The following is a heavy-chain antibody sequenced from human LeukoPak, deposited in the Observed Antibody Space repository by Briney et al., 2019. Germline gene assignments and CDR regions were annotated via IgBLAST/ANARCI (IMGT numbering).Heavy chain of an antibody. D-gene: IGHD3-10*01. V-gene: IGHV4-39*07. J-gene: IGHJ3*01. CDR1: GGSITGSRYY. CDR3: ATPSGNAYDV. CDR2: IYYSGSI. Sequence: SETLSLTCTVSGGSITGSRYYWGWIRQPPGTGLEWLGNIYYSGSIYHNPSLKSRLTISLDTSKNQFSLKLSSVTAADTAVYYCATPSGNAYDVWGQGTMVTVSS.